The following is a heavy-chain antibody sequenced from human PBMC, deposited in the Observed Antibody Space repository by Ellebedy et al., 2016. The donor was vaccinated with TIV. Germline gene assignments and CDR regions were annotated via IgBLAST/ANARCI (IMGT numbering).Heavy chain of an antibody. CDR1: GYSFTSYW. CDR2: IYPGDSDT. CDR3: ARRGGDYPYYNAMDV. Sequence: GESLKISXKGSGYSFTSYWIGWVRQMPGKGLEWMGIIYPGDSDTRYSPSFQGQVTISADKSISTAYLQWSSLKASDTAMYYCARRGGDYPYYNAMDVWGQGTTVTVSS. D-gene: IGHD4-17*01. J-gene: IGHJ6*02. V-gene: IGHV5-51*01.